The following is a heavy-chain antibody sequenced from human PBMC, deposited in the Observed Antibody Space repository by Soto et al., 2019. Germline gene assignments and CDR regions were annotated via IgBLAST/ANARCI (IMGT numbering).Heavy chain of an antibody. Sequence: SETLSLTCTVSGGSISSYYWSWIRQPPGKGLEWIGYIYYSGSTNYNPSLKSRVTISVDTSKNQFSLKLSSVTAADTAVYYCARGGTDSSSPSYYYYMDVWGKGTTVTVSS. CDR1: GGSISSYY. J-gene: IGHJ6*03. CDR2: IYYSGST. V-gene: IGHV4-59*01. CDR3: ARGGTDSSSPSYYYYMDV. D-gene: IGHD6-13*01.